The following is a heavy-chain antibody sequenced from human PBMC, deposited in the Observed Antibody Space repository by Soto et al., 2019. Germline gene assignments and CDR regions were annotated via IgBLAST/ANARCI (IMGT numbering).Heavy chain of an antibody. CDR3: ARDIYGYYPHWYFDL. CDR2: ISAYNGNT. Sequence: QVQLVQSGAEVKKPGASVKVSCKASGYTFPSYGISWVRQAPGQGLEWMGWISAYNGNTNYAQKFQGRVTMTTDTSTSTAYMELRSLSSDDTAVYYCARDIYGYYPHWYFDLWGRGTLVTVSS. J-gene: IGHJ2*01. CDR1: GYTFPSYG. V-gene: IGHV1-18*01. D-gene: IGHD4-17*01.